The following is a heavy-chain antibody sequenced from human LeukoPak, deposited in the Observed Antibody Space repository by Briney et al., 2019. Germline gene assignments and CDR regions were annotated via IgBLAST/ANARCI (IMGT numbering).Heavy chain of an antibody. Sequence: QSGGSLRLSCAASGFTFSSYGMHWVRQAPGKGLEWVAFIRYDGSNKYYADSVKGRLTISRDNSKNTLYLQMNSLRAEDTAVYYCAKGGIFGVVMALLPRYYFDYWGQGTLVTVSS. CDR3: AKGGIFGVVMALLPRYYFDY. V-gene: IGHV3-30*02. J-gene: IGHJ4*02. CDR1: GFTFSSYG. D-gene: IGHD3-3*02. CDR2: IRYDGSNK.